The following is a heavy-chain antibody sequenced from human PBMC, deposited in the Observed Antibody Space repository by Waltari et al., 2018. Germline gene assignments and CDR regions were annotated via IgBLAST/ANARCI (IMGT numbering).Heavy chain of an antibody. D-gene: IGHD7-27*01. CDR2: IKQDGSEK. CDR3: ARNWVQADYFDY. J-gene: IGHJ4*02. CDR1: GFTFRSYW. Sequence: EVQLVESGGGLVQPGGSLRLPCAASGFTFRSYWLSWVRQVPGKGLEWVANIKQDGSEKYYVDSVKGRFTISRDNAKNSLYLQMNSLRAEDTAVYYCARNWVQADYFDYWGQGTLVTVSS. V-gene: IGHV3-7*01.